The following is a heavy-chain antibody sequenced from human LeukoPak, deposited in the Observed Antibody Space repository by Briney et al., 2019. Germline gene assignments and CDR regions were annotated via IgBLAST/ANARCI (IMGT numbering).Heavy chain of an antibody. Sequence: SETLSLTCTVSGVSISSYYLSWIRQPAGKGLEWIGRIYTSGSTNYNPSLKSRVTMSVDTSKNQFSLKLSSVTAADTAVYYCARDGGYGDCFDYWGQGTLVTVSS. J-gene: IGHJ4*02. V-gene: IGHV4-4*07. CDR1: GVSISSYY. D-gene: IGHD4-17*01. CDR2: IYTSGST. CDR3: ARDGGYGDCFDY.